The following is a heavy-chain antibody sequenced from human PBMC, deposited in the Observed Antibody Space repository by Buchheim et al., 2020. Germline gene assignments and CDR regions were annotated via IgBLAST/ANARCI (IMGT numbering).Heavy chain of an antibody. J-gene: IGHJ6*02. CDR2: ISYDGSNK. CDR3: ARDFLQWLVPVGYYYYYYGMDV. Sequence: QVQLVESGGGVVQPGRSLRLSCAASGFTFSSYAMHWVRQAPGKGLEWVAVISYDGSNKYYADSVKGRFTISRDNSKNKLYLQMNSLRAEDTAVYYCARDFLQWLVPVGYYYYYYGMDVWGQGTT. CDR1: GFTFSSYA. V-gene: IGHV3-30-3*01. D-gene: IGHD6-19*01.